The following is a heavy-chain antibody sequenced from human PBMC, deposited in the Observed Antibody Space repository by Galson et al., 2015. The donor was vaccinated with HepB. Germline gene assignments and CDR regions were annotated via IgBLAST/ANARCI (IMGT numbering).Heavy chain of an antibody. CDR1: GFTFSSYA. D-gene: IGHD2-2*01. J-gene: IGHJ1*01. V-gene: IGHV3-23*01. CDR3: AKDRRYCSSTSCPGGEYLQH. CDR2: ISGSGGST. Sequence: SLRLSCAASGFTFSSYAMSWVRQAPGKGLEWVSAISGSGGSTYYAESVKGRFTISRDNSKHTLYLQMNSLRAEDTAVYYCAKDRRYCSSTSCPGGEYLQHWGQGTLVTVSS.